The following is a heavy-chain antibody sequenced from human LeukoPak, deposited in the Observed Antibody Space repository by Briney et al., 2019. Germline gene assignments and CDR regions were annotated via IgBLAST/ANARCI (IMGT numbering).Heavy chain of an antibody. J-gene: IGHJ4*01. CDR2: ISGSNGNT. CDR3: VRSGRGPYSSFDY. V-gene: IGHV1-18*01. CDR1: GYTFNRYG. D-gene: IGHD2-15*01. Sequence: ASVKVSCKASGYTFNRYGISWVRQAPGQGLEWIGWISGSNGNTNYAQRFQGRVTMTTDSSTSAAYMELRSLRSDDTAVYYCVRSGRGPYSSFDYWGQEPWSPSTQ.